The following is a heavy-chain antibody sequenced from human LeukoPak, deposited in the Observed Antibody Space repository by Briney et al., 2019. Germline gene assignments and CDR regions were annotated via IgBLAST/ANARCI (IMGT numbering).Heavy chain of an antibody. J-gene: IGHJ4*02. CDR2: ISGSGGST. V-gene: IGHV3-23*01. Sequence: GGSLRLSCAASGFTFSSYAMSWVRQAPGKGLEWASAISGSGGSTYYADSVKGRFTISRDNSKNTLYLQMNSLGAEDTAVYYCATPRKRRYSGYDYFDYWGQGTLVTVSS. D-gene: IGHD5-12*01. CDR3: ATPRKRRYSGYDYFDY. CDR1: GFTFSSYA.